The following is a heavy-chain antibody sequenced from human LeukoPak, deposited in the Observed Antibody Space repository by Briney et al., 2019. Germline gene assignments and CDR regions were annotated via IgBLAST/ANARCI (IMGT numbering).Heavy chain of an antibody. CDR3: AREGTPGSFDY. CDR2: IWYDGSNK. Sequence: PGGSLRLSCAASGFTFSSYGMHWVRQAPGKGLEWVAVIWYDGSNKYYADSVKGRFTISRDNSKNTLYLQMGSLTAEDMAFYYCAREGTPGSFDYWGQGILVTVSA. J-gene: IGHJ4*02. CDR1: GFTFSSYG. V-gene: IGHV3-33*01. D-gene: IGHD1-14*01.